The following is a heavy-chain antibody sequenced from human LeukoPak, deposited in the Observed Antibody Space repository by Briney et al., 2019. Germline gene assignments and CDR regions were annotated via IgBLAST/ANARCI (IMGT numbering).Heavy chain of an antibody. J-gene: IGHJ5*02. V-gene: IGHV3-30*18. Sequence: GRSLRLSCAASGFTFSSYGMHWVRQAPGKGLEWVAVISYDGSNKYYADSVKGRFTISRDNSKNTLYLQMNSLRAEDTAVYYCAKDLAPYDSSRTPWFVPWGQGTLVTVSS. CDR3: AKDLAPYDSSRTPWFVP. D-gene: IGHD3-22*01. CDR1: GFTFSSYG. CDR2: ISYDGSNK.